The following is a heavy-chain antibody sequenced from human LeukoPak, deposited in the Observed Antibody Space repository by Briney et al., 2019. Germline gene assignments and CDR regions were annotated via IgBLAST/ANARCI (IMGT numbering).Heavy chain of an antibody. V-gene: IGHV3-23*01. CDR2: ISGSGDAT. D-gene: IGHD1-1*01. J-gene: IGHJ4*02. CDR1: GITFTTYA. Sequence: GGSLRLSCAASGITFTTYAIIWVRQAPGKGLEWVSAISGSGDATYYADSVKGRFTVSRDNSKNTLYLQMNSLRAEGTAVFYCARLSGTAGTTSRVLDYWGQGTLVTVSS. CDR3: ARLSGTAGTTSRVLDY.